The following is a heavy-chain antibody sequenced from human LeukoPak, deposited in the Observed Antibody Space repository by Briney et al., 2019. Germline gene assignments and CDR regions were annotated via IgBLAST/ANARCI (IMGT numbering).Heavy chain of an antibody. CDR1: GGTFSSYA. CDR3: ASTIVHCSSTSFTTYYYYGMDV. D-gene: IGHD2-2*01. V-gene: IGHV1-69*13. CDR2: IIPIFGTA. Sequence: ASVKVSCKDSGGTFSSYAISWVRQAPGQGLEWMGGIIPIFGTANYAQKLQGRVTITADESTSTAYMELSSLRSEDTAVYYCASTIVHCSSTSFTTYYYYGMDVWGQGTTVTVSS. J-gene: IGHJ6*02.